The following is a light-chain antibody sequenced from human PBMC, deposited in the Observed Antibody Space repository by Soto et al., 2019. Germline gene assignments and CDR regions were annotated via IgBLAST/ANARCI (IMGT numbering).Light chain of an antibody. J-gene: IGLJ2*01. V-gene: IGLV2-14*03. CDR2: DVT. Sequence: QSALTQPASVSGSPGPSITISCTATSSDVGDYNYVSWYQHHPGKAPKLMIYDVTNRHSGVSTRFSGSKSRNTASLSISGLLAEDEGDYYCSSDTISSTRQLVFGGGTQLTV. CDR3: SSDTISSTRQLV. CDR1: SSDVGDYNY.